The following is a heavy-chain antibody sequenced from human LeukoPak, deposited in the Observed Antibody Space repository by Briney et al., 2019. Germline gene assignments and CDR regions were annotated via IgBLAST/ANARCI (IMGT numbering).Heavy chain of an antibody. D-gene: IGHD3-22*01. CDR3: ARLLYDRSGYYYFDY. CDR2: IYYTGST. V-gene: IGHV4-39*01. CDR1: GGSLSTTNYY. J-gene: IGHJ4*02. Sequence: SETLSLTCTVSGGSLSTTNYYWGWIRQPPGKGLEWIGTIYYTGSTYDNPSLKSRVTVSVDTSKNQFSLKLSSVTASDTAVNYCARLLYDRSGYYYFDYWGQGTLVTVSS.